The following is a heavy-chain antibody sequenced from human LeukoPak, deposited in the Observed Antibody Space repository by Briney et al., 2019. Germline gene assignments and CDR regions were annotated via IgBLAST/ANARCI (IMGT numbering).Heavy chain of an antibody. V-gene: IGHV4-4*02. CDR3: ARKYSSSGEFDY. J-gene: IGHJ4*02. D-gene: IGHD6-13*01. CDR2: IYHSGST. Sequence: PSETLSLTWAVSGGSIGSINWWRWVRQPPGKGLECSGEIYHSGSTNYNPSLKSRVTISVDKSKNQFSLKLSSVTAADTAVYYCARKYSSSGEFDYWGQGTLVTVSS. CDR1: GGSIGSINW.